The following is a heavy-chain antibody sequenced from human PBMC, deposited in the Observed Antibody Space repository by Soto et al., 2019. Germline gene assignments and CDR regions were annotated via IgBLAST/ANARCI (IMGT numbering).Heavy chain of an antibody. CDR3: AKDGPTKRYTGNWFDP. CDR2: ISGSGGST. CDR1: GFTFSSYA. Sequence: GGSLRLSCAASGFTFSSYAMSWVRQAPGKGLEWVSAISGSGGSTYYADSVKGRFTISRDNSKNMLYLQMNSLRAEDTAVYYCAKDGPTKRYTGNWFDPWGQGTLVTVSS. V-gene: IGHV3-23*01. D-gene: IGHD1-1*01. J-gene: IGHJ5*02.